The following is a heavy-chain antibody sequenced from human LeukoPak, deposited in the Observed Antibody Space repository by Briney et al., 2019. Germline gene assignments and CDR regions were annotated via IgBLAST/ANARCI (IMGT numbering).Heavy chain of an antibody. CDR1: GFTFSDYY. J-gene: IGHJ4*02. V-gene: IGHV3-11*04. CDR3: ARVGPGPVYYFDY. D-gene: IGHD3-10*01. CDR2: ISSSGSTI. Sequence: GGSLRLSCAASGFTFSDYYMSWIRQAPGKGLEWVSYISSSGSTIHYADSVKGRFTISRDNAENSLYLQMNSLRAEDTAVYYCARVGPGPVYYFDYWGQGTLVTVSS.